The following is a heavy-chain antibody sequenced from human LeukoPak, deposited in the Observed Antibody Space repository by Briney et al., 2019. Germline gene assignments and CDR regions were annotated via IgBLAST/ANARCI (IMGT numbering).Heavy chain of an antibody. CDR1: GYTFTSYG. CDR3: ARGKYYYDSSGYYGPPDH. J-gene: IGHJ4*02. D-gene: IGHD3-22*01. CDR2: ISAYNGNT. V-gene: IGHV1-18*01. Sequence: GASVKVSCKASGYTFTSYGISWVRQAPGQGLEWMGWISAYNGNTNYAQKLQGRVTMTTDTSTSTAYMELRSLRSDDTAVYYCARGKYYYDSSGYYGPPDHWGQGTLVTVSS.